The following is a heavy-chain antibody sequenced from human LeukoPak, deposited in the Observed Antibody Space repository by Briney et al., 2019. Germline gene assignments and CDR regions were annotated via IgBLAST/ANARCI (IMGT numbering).Heavy chain of an antibody. V-gene: IGHV1-2*02. CDR2: INPNSGDT. Sequence: GASVKVSSKASGYTFTGYYMHWVRQAPGQGLEWMGWINPNSGDTNYAQKFQGRVTMTRDTSISTAYMELSRLRSDDTAVYYCARDWRYCSTTSCYAVYYFDYRGQGTLVTVSS. CDR1: GYTFTGYY. D-gene: IGHD2-2*01. J-gene: IGHJ4*02. CDR3: ARDWRYCSTTSCYAVYYFDY.